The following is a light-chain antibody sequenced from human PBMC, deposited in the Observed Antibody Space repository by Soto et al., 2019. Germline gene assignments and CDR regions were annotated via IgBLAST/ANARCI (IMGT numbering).Light chain of an antibody. CDR1: SSDVGGYNY. CDR3: NSYTSNNTYV. CDR2: DVS. Sequence: QSVLTQPASVSGSPGQSITISCTGTSSDVGGYNYVSWYQQHPGKAPKLMIYDVSNRPSGVSNRFSGSKSGNTASPTISGLRAEDEADYYCNSYTSNNTYVFGTGTKVTVL. J-gene: IGLJ1*01. V-gene: IGLV2-14*03.